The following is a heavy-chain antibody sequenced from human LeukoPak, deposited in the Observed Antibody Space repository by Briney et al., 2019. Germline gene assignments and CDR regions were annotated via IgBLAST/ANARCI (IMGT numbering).Heavy chain of an antibody. V-gene: IGHV3-64*01. CDR3: ARVQPGYTFDY. CDR1: GFTFSSYA. Sequence: PGGSLRLSCAASGFTFSSYAMQWVRQAPGKGLEYVSAISSNGGSTYYANSVKGRFTISRDNSKNTLYLQMGSLRAEDMAVYYCARVQPGYTFDYWGQGTLVTVSS. D-gene: IGHD2-2*02. CDR2: ISSNGGST. J-gene: IGHJ4*02.